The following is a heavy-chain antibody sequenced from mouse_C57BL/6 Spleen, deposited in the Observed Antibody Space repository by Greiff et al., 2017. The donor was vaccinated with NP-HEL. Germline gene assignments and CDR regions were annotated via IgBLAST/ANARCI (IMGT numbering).Heavy chain of an antibody. D-gene: IGHD4-1*01. CDR1: GYSITSCYY. CDR2: ISYDGSN. CDR3: ARGTGTGWFAY. V-gene: IGHV3-6*01. J-gene: IGHJ3*01. Sequence: EVKLEESGPGLVKPSQSLSLTCSVTGYSITSCYYWNWIRQFPGNKLEWMGYISYDGSNNYNPSLKNRISITRDTSKNQFFLKLNSVTTEDTATYYCARGTGTGWFAYWGQGTLVTVSA.